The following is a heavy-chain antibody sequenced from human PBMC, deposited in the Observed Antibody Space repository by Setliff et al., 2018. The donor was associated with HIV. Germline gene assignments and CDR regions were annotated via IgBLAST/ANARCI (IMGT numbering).Heavy chain of an antibody. V-gene: IGHV3-21*01. CDR3: ARDVSWRVRTYIDY. Sequence: GGSLRLSCEASGFTFSTYSMNWVRQAPGKGLEWVSSISSSSRSKYYADSVKGRFTISRDNAKNPLYLQMNSLTAEDTAVYYCARDVSWRVRTYIDYWGQGALVTVSS. CDR1: GFTFSTYS. CDR2: ISSSSRSK. J-gene: IGHJ4*02. D-gene: IGHD3-3*01.